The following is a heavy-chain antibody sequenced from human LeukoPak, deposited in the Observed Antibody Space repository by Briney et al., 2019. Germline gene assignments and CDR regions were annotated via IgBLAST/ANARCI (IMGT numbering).Heavy chain of an antibody. J-gene: IGHJ4*02. CDR1: GLTLSRSW. D-gene: IGHD1-1*01. CDR2: IKEDGSEK. Sequence: GGSLRLSCAASGLTLSRSWMAWVRQAPGKGLEWVANIKEDGSEKYYVDSVKGRFTISRDNAKNSLYLQMNSLRAEDTALYYCARSTAGFDYWGQGTLVTVSS. V-gene: IGHV3-7*01. CDR3: ARSTAGFDY.